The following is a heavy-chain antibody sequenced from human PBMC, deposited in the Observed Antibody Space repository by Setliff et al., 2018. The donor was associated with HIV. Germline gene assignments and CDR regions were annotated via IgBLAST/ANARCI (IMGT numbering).Heavy chain of an antibody. CDR1: NVAISRNSYY. Sequence: PSETLSLTCAVYNVAISRNSYYWGWIRQPPGKGLEWIGSISQSGTTYYSPSLKNRVTISVDTSRNRFSLKLGSVSASDTANYYCARQPLYFGEPYYFDYWGLGTLVTVSS. CDR3: ARQPLYFGEPYYFDY. V-gene: IGHV4-39*01. J-gene: IGHJ4*02. D-gene: IGHD3-10*01. CDR2: ISQSGTT.